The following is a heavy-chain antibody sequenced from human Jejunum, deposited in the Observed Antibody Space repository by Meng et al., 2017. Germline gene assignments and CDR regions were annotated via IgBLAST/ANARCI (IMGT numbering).Heavy chain of an antibody. CDR2: IYYSGRT. CDR3: ARGGPNRVRGVIIIQDSFDY. CDR1: GGSTSSYY. J-gene: IGHJ4*02. D-gene: IGHD3-10*01. V-gene: IGHV4-59*01. Sequence: GSLRLSCIVSGGSTSSYYWNWIRQPPGKGLEWIGYIYYSGRTNYNPSLESRVTISIDTSKDQFSLRLSSVTAADTAVYYCARGGPNRVRGVIIIQDSFDYWGQGALVPSPQ.